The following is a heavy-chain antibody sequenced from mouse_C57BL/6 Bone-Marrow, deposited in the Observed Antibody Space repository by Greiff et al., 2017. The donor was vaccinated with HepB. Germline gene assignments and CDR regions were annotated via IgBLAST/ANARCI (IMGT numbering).Heavy chain of an antibody. CDR3: ARTGYYYGSSYHFDY. V-gene: IGHV2-2*01. Sequence: VKVEESGPGLVQPSQSLSITCTVSGFSLTSYGVHWVRQSPGKGLEWLGVIWSGGSTDYNAAFISRLSISKDNSKSQVFFKMNSLQADDTAIYYCARTGYYYGSSYHFDYWGQGTTLTVSS. D-gene: IGHD1-1*01. J-gene: IGHJ2*01. CDR1: GFSLTSYG. CDR2: IWSGGST.